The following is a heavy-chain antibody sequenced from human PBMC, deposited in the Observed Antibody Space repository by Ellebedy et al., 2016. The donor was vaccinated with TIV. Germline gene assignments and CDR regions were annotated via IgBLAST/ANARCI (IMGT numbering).Heavy chain of an antibody. Sequence: ASVKVSCXASGYTFTSHIINWVRQAPGQRLEWLGWINAGNGNTKYSQKFQGRVTITRDTSTSTVYMEMSNLRSEDTAVFYCARDPEGAYYYGSGKFDYWGQGTLVTVSS. CDR2: INAGNGNT. CDR3: ARDPEGAYYYGSGKFDY. D-gene: IGHD3-10*01. CDR1: GYTFTSHI. J-gene: IGHJ4*02. V-gene: IGHV1-3*01.